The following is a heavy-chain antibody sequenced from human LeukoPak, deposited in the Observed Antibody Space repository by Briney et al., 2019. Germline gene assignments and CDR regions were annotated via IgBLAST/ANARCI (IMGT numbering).Heavy chain of an antibody. D-gene: IGHD5-18*01. CDR2: ISETGRST. CDR1: GFTFSTFA. Sequence: GGSLSLSCVASGFTFSTFAMNWVRQAPGKGLEWVSTISETGRSTYYADSVKGQFTISRDNSKNTLYPQMNSLRAEDTAVYYCAKDRGYSYGISEYWGQGTLVTVSS. J-gene: IGHJ4*02. CDR3: AKDRGYSYGISEY. V-gene: IGHV3-23*01.